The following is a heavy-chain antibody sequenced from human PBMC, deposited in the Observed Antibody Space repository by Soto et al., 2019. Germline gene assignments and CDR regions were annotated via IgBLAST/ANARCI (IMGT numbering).Heavy chain of an antibody. CDR1: GFTFSTFG. D-gene: IGHD5-12*01. CDR2: IWYDGSNK. Sequence: PGGSVRLSCATSGFTFSTFGMHWVRQAPGKGLEWVAVIWYDGSNKNYADSVKGRFIISRDNSRNTLYLEMNSLRAEDTAIYYCARGKWLQSGPEYWGLGTLVTVSS. CDR3: ARGKWLQSGPEY. J-gene: IGHJ4*02. V-gene: IGHV3-33*01.